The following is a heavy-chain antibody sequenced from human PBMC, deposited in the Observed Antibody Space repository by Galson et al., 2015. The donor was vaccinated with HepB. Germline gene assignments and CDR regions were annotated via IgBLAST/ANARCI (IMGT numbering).Heavy chain of an antibody. CDR1: GFTFGDYA. J-gene: IGHJ4*02. Sequence: SLRLSCAASGFTFGDYAMSWFRQAPGKGLEWVGFIRSKAYGGTTEYAASVKGRFTISRDDSKSIAYLQMNSLKTEDIAVYYCTRGQQGMGYYDSSGYYRGFFDFDYWGQGTLVTVSS. CDR2: IRSKAYGGTT. CDR3: TRGQQGMGYYDSSGYYRGFFDFDY. D-gene: IGHD3-22*01. V-gene: IGHV3-49*03.